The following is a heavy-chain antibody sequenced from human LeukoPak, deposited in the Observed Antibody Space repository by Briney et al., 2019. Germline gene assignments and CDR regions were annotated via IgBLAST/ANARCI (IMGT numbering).Heavy chain of an antibody. V-gene: IGHV4-39*01. CDR3: ARPKGVTTRWLGWFDP. D-gene: IGHD4-17*01. CDR1: GGSISSSSYY. J-gene: IGHJ5*02. Sequence: KPSETLSLTCTVSGGSISSSSYYWGWIRQPPGKGLEWIGSIYYSGSTYYNPSLKSRVTISVDTSKNQFSLKLSSVTAADTAVYYCARPKGVTTRWLGWFDPWGQGTLVTVSS. CDR2: IYYSGST.